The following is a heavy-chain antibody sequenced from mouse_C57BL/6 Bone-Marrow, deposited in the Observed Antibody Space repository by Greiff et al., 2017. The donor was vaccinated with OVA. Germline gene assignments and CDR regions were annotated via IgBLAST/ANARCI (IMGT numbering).Heavy chain of an antibody. Sequence: QVQLKQPGAELVKPGASVKLSCKASGYTFTSYWMHWVKQRPGQGLEWIGMIHPNSGSTNYNEKFKSKATLTVDKSSSTAYMQLSSLTSEDSAVYYCARPSFAKVVDYGDRGNTLTVSA. CDR2: IHPNSGST. CDR3: ARPSFAKVVDY. D-gene: IGHD1-1*01. CDR1: GYTFTSYW. V-gene: IGHV1-64*01. J-gene: IGHJ2*01.